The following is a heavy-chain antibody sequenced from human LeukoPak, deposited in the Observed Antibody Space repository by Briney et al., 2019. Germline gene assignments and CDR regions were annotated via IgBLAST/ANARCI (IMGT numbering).Heavy chain of an antibody. CDR1: GFTFSSYN. V-gene: IGHV3-21*01. CDR3: ARVRGIAAAEGWYFDL. J-gene: IGHJ2*01. D-gene: IGHD6-13*01. CDR2: ISSSSSYI. Sequence: PGGSLRLSCAASGFTFSSYNMNWVRQAPGKGLEWVSSISSSSSYIYYADSVKGRFTISRDNAKNSLYLQMNSLRAEDTAVYYCARVRGIAAAEGWYFDLWGRGTLVTVSS.